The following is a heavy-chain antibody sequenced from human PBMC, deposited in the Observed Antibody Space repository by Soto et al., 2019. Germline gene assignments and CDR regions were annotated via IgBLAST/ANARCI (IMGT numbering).Heavy chain of an antibody. CDR1: GFSLTTTGAG. J-gene: IGHJ4*02. Sequence: QITLRESGPTLVQPTQTLTLTCTFSGFSLTTTGAGVAWIRQPPGKALEWLALLYWDGDKRYTPSLKNRLSITKDTSKNQVFLTMTNMDPMDTATYYCAKDVSDYWGQGILFTVSS. CDR2: LYWDGDK. V-gene: IGHV2-5*02. CDR3: AKDVSDY.